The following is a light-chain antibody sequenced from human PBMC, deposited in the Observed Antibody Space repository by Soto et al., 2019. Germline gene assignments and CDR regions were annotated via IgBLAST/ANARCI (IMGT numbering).Light chain of an antibody. Sequence: QSVLTQPAPLSGSPGQSITISCTGNSSVVGGYNYVSWYQQHPGKAPKLMIYDVRNRPSGVSNRFSGSKSVNTASLTISGLQAEDEADYYCSSYTTVSTYVFGTGTKVTVL. J-gene: IGLJ1*01. CDR2: DVR. CDR3: SSYTTVSTYV. CDR1: SSVVGGYNY. V-gene: IGLV2-14*01.